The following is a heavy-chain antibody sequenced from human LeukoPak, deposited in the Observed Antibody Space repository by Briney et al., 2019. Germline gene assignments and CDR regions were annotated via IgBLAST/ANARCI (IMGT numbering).Heavy chain of an antibody. D-gene: IGHD2-15*01. CDR2: INHSGST. CDR1: GGSFSGYY. Sequence: SETLSLTCAVYGGSFSGYYWSWIRQPPGKGLEWIGEINHSGSTNYNPSLKCRVTISVDTSKNQFSLKLSSVTAADTAVYYCARGLWCSGGSCYADGDYWGQGTLVTVSS. J-gene: IGHJ4*02. CDR3: ARGLWCSGGSCYADGDY. V-gene: IGHV4-34*01.